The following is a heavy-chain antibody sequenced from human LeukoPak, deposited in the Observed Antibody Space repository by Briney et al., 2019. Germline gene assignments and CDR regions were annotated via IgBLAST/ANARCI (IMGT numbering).Heavy chain of an antibody. CDR1: GFTFSSYA. D-gene: IGHD2-2*01. J-gene: IGHJ4*02. CDR3: AKLVEYQLLSRPDY. CDR2: ISGSGGST. Sequence: GGSLRLSCAASGFTFSSYAMSWFRQAPGKGLEWVSAISGSGGSTYYADSVKGRFTISRDNSKNTLYLQMNSLRAEDTAVYYCAKLVEYQLLSRPDYWGQGTLVTVSS. V-gene: IGHV3-23*01.